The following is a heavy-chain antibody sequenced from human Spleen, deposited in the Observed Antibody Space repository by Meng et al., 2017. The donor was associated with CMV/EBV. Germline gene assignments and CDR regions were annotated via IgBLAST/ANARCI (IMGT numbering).Heavy chain of an antibody. J-gene: IGHJ4*02. CDR1: GGSISSTSYY. CDR2: IYYSGSS. V-gene: IGHV4-39*07. Sequence: GSLRLSCTVSGGSISSTSYYWGWIRQPPGKGLEWIGSIYYSGSSSHNPSLKSRVTISIDTSKNQFSLKLSSVTAADTAVYYCARDLGALGVVGRLFDYWGQGTLVTVSS. D-gene: IGHD3-16*01. CDR3: ARDLGALGVVGRLFDY.